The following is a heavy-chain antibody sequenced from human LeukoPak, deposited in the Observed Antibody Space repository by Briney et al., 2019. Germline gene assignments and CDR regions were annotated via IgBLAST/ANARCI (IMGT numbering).Heavy chain of an antibody. V-gene: IGHV3-23*01. CDR1: GFSLTSYA. CDR2: ISGSGTST. D-gene: IGHD3-16*01. CDR3: PKDGKVRKTKFGYWFDP. Sequence: AGSLTLTCEASGFSLTSYAKYWARQAPGKGLEWVSAISGSGTSTNYADSVKGRFTITRDNSKNTLYLQMHGLRAEDTAVYYCPKDGKVRKTKFGYWFDPRGQGTLATVSS. J-gene: IGHJ5*02.